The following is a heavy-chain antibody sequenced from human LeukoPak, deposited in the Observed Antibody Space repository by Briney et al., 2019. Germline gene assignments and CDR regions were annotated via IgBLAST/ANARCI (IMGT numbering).Heavy chain of an antibody. V-gene: IGHV3-23*01. CDR3: ARVGVVGATTSYYYYYMDD. D-gene: IGHD1-26*01. J-gene: IGHJ6*03. Sequence: GGSLRLSCAASGFTFSSYAMSWVRQAPGKGLEWVSAISGSGGSTYYADSVKGRFTISRDNSKNTLYLQMNSLRAEDTAVYYCARVGVVGATTSYYYYYMDDWGKGTTVTVSS. CDR1: GFTFSSYA. CDR2: ISGSGGST.